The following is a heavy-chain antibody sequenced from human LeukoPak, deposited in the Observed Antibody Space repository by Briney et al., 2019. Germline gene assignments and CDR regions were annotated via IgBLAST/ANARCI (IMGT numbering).Heavy chain of an antibody. V-gene: IGHV4-39*01. CDR2: IYYSGSP. CDR3: ARHPPYTAYSGSWGGNYFDY. Sequence: PSETLSLTCSVPGGSISSSGYYWGWIRQPPGKGLEWIGTIYYSGSPYYNPSLKSRVPISVDTSKNQFSLNLRSVTAADTAVYYGARHPPYTAYSGSWGGNYFDYWGQGTLVTVSS. CDR1: GGSISSSGYY. D-gene: IGHD6-13*01. J-gene: IGHJ4*02.